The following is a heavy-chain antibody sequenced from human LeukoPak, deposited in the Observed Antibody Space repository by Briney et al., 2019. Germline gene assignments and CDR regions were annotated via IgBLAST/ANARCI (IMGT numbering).Heavy chain of an antibody. CDR1: GGSISSSSYY. J-gene: IGHJ4*02. V-gene: IGHV4-39*07. CDR3: ARNYHEYYYDSSGYQRYLDY. CDR2: IYYSGST. D-gene: IGHD3-22*01. Sequence: PSETLSLTCTVSGGSISSSSYYWGWIRQPPGKGLEWIGSIYYSGSTYYNPSLKSRVTISVDTSKNQFSLKLSSVTAADTAVYYCARNYHEYYYDSSGYQRYLDYWGQGTLVTVSS.